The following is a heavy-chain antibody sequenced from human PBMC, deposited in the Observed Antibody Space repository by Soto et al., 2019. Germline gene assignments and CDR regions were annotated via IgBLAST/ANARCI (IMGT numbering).Heavy chain of an antibody. D-gene: IGHD3-3*01. CDR3: ARAAITLFGVVSIPPHYYSEMDV. J-gene: IGHJ6*02. V-gene: IGHV1-69*01. CDR1: GGTFNRYA. Sequence: QVQLVQSGAEVKKPGSSVKVSCKASGGTFNRYAISWVRQAPGQGLEWMGGIIPIFGIGNDAQRFQGRVTITADESTRTAYMELSSLRSEDTGVYYCARAAITLFGVVSIPPHYYSEMDVSGQGTTVTVSS. CDR2: IIPIFGIG.